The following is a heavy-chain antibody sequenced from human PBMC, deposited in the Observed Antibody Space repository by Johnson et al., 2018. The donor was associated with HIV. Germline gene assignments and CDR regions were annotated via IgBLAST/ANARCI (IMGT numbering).Heavy chain of an antibody. D-gene: IGHD5-24*01. J-gene: IGHJ3*02. CDR3: AREWLYGFDI. CDR2: IYSGGST. Sequence: GSPRLSCAASGFTVSSNHMRCVRQAPGKGLEWVSVIYSGGSTYYADSVKGRFTISRDNSKNTLYLQMNRLRAEDTAVYYCAREWLYGFDIWGQGTMVTVSS. V-gene: IGHV3-53*01. CDR1: GFTVSSNH.